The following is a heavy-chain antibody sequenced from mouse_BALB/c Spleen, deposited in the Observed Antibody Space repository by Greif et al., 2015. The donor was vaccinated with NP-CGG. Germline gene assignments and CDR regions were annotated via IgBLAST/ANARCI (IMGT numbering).Heavy chain of an antibody. CDR2: IWSGGST. CDR1: GFSLTSYG. V-gene: IGHV2-2*02. CDR3: ARKYGNYYAMDY. D-gene: IGHD2-10*02. Sequence: VQVVESGPGLVQPSQSLSITCTVSGFSLTSYGVHWVRQSPGKGLEWLGVIWSGGSTDYNAAFISRLSISKDNSKSQVFFKMNSLQANDTAIYYCARKYGNYYAMDYWGQGTSVTVSS. J-gene: IGHJ4*01.